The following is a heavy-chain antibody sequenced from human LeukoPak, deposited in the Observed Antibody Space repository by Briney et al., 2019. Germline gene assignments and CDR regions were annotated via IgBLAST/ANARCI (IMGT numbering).Heavy chain of an antibody. CDR1: GFTFSSYS. Sequence: PGGSLRLSCAASGFTFSSYSMNWVRQAPGKGLEWVSSISSSSSYIYYADSVKGRFTISRDNAKNSLYLQMNSLRAEDTAVYYCARGNPIAAADDYWGQGTLVTVSS. V-gene: IGHV3-21*01. J-gene: IGHJ4*02. D-gene: IGHD6-13*01. CDR3: ARGNPIAAADDY. CDR2: ISSSSSYI.